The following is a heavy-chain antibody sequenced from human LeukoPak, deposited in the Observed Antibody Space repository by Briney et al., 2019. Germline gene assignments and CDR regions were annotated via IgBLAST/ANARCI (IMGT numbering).Heavy chain of an antibody. V-gene: IGHV3-74*01. CDR1: GFIFSSYR. Sequence: QPGGSLRLSCAASGFIFSSYRMYWVRQAPGKGLVWVSRINSDGTSTTYADSVKGRFTISRDNGKNTLYLQMNSLRAEDTAVYYCVRAKDGPLWGQGTLVTVSS. J-gene: IGHJ4*02. CDR3: VRAKDGPL. D-gene: IGHD2-15*01. CDR2: INSDGTST.